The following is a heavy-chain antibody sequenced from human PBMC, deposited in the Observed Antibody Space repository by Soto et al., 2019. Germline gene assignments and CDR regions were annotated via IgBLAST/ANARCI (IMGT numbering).Heavy chain of an antibody. D-gene: IGHD1-1*01. CDR3: AREITGSRGWFGP. CDR2: INPNSGGT. V-gene: IGHV1-2*02. CDR1: GYTFTGYY. Sequence: GASVKVSCKASGYTFTGYYMHWVRQAPGQGLEWMGWINPNSGGTNYAQKFQGRVTMTRDTSISTAYMELSRLRSDDTAVYYCAREITGSRGWFGPWGQGTLVTVSS. J-gene: IGHJ5*02.